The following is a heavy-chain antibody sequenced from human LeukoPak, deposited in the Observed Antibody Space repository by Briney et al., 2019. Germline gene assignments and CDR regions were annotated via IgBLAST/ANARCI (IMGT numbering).Heavy chain of an antibody. CDR3: ARGFPNFDY. D-gene: IGHD3-10*01. CDR1: GGSISSGGYS. J-gene: IGHJ4*02. Sequence: SRTLSLTCAVSGGSISSGGYSWSWVRQPPGKGLEWIGYIYHSGSTYYNPSLKSRVTISVDRSKNQFSLKLSSVTAADTAVYYCARGFPNFDYWGQGTLVTVSS. V-gene: IGHV4-30-2*01. CDR2: IYHSGST.